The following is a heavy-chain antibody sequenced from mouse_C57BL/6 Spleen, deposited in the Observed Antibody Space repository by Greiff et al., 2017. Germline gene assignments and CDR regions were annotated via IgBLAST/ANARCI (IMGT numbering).Heavy chain of an antibody. CDR2: IHPNSGST. J-gene: IGHJ2*01. V-gene: IGHV1-64*01. Sequence: QVQLQQPGAELVKPGASVKLSCKASGYTFTSYWMHWVKQRPGQGLEWIGMIHPNSGSTNYNEKFKGKATLTVDKSSSTAYMQLSSLTSEDSAVYYCARSYYSNYGYFDYWGQGTTLTVSS. CDR1: GYTFTSYW. CDR3: ARSYYSNYGYFDY. D-gene: IGHD2-5*01.